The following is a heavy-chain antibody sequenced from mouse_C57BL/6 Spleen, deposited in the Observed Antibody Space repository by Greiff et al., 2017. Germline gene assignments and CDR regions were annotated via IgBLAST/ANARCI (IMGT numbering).Heavy chain of an antibody. D-gene: IGHD4-1*01. CDR3: ARREELGKNYFDD. CDR2: IDPSDSYT. J-gene: IGHJ2*01. Sequence: QVQLQQPGAELVMPGASVKLSCKASGYTFTSYWMHWVKQRPGQGLEWIGEIDPSDSYTNYNQKFKGKSTLTVDKSSSTAYMQLSSLTSEDSAVYYCARREELGKNYFDDWGQGTTLTVSS. CDR1: GYTFTSYW. V-gene: IGHV1-69*01.